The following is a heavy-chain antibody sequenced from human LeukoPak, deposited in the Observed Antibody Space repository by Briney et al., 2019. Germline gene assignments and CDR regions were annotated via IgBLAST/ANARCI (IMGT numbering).Heavy chain of an antibody. CDR1: GFTFSSYA. J-gene: IGHJ4*02. Sequence: PGRSLRLSCAASGFTFSSYAMHWVRQAPGKGLEWVAVMSYDGSNKYYADSVKGRFTISRDNAKNSLYLQMNSLRAEDTAVYYCARDTATGQWLIPNFDYWGQGTLVTVSS. V-gene: IGHV3-30-3*01. D-gene: IGHD6-19*01. CDR2: MSYDGSNK. CDR3: ARDTATGQWLIPNFDY.